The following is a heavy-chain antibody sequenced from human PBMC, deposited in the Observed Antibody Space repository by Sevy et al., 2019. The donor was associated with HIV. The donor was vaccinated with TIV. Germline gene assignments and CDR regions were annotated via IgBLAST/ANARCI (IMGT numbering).Heavy chain of an antibody. J-gene: IGHJ1*01. V-gene: IGHV3-30-3*01. CDR1: GFTFNRYS. CDR3: ALERLSSDVAEYFQN. D-gene: IGHD1-1*01. Sequence: GGSLRLSCAASGFTFNRYSMHWVRQAPGKGLEWVATISFDATNKHYPDSVKGRFTISSDNFQNSLFLQMDSLRPEDTAVYYCALERLSSDVAEYFQNWGQGTLVTVS. CDR2: ISFDATNK.